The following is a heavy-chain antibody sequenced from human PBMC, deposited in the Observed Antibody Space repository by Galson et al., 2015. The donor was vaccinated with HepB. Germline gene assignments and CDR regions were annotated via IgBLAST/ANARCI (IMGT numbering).Heavy chain of an antibody. V-gene: IGHV1-2*06. CDR2: INPNSGGT. CDR3: AREVGATLSYYYYGMDV. J-gene: IGHJ6*02. D-gene: IGHD1-26*01. CDR1: GYTFTGYY. Sequence: SVKVSCKASGYTFTGYYMHWVRQAPGQGLEWMGRINPNSGGTNYAQKFQGRVTMTRDTSISTAYMELSRLRSDDTAVYYCAREVGATLSYYYYGMDVWGQGTTVTVSS.